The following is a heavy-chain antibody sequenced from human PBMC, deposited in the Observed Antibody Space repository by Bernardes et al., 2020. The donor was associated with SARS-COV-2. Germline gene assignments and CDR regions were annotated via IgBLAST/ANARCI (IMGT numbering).Heavy chain of an antibody. CDR1: GFTFSSYG. CDR3: AKAIWFGSSPGWCMDV. CDR2: ISYDGSNK. Sequence: GGSLRLSCAASGFTFSSYGMHWVRQAPGKGLEWVAVISYDGSNKYYADSVKGRFTISRDNSKNTLYLQMNSLRAEDTAVYYCAKAIWFGSSPGWCMDVWGQGTTVTVSS. J-gene: IGHJ6*02. V-gene: IGHV3-30*18. D-gene: IGHD3-10*01.